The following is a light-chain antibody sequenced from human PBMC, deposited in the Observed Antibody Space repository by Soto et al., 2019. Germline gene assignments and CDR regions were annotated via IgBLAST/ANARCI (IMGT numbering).Light chain of an antibody. V-gene: IGLV2-14*01. CDR1: SSDVGGYNY. CDR2: EVG. J-gene: IGLJ1*01. Sequence: QSALTQPASVSGSPGQSITISCTGTSSDVGGYNYVSWFQQHPGKAPKLMIYEVGNRPSAVSNRFSGSKSGNTASLTISGLQAEDEADYYCSSYTSSSTLVFGTGTKLTVL. CDR3: SSYTSSSTLV.